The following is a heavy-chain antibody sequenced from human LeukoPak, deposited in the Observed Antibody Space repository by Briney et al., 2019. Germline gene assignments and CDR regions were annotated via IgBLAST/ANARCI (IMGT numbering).Heavy chain of an antibody. CDR3: AKGLRSESYYNTFDY. V-gene: IGHV3-30*18. CDR2: ISSDGSEK. D-gene: IGHD3-10*01. CDR1: GFTFKNYA. Sequence: GGSLRLSCAASGFTFKNYAMHWVRLAPGKGLEWVAVISSDGSEKYYAVSVQGRFTVSRDNSKSTLYLQMNSLTAEDTAMYYCAKGLRSESYYNTFDYWGQGTLVTVSS. J-gene: IGHJ4*02.